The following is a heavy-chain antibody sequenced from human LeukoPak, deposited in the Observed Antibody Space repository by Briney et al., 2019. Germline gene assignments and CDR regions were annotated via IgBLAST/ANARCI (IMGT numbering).Heavy chain of an antibody. CDR3: ARGVAAAGTVVFDI. V-gene: IGHV3-48*03. CDR2: ISSSGSTI. Sequence: GGSLRLSCAASGFTFSSYEMNWVRQAPGKGLEWVSYISSSGSTIYYADSVKGRFTISRDNAKNSLYLQMNSLRAEDTAVYYCARGVAAAGTVVFDIWGQGTMVTVSS. CDR1: GFTFSSYE. J-gene: IGHJ3*02. D-gene: IGHD6-13*01.